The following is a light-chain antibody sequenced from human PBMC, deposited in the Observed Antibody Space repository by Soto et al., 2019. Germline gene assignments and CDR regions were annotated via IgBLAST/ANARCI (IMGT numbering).Light chain of an antibody. V-gene: IGKV3-20*01. Sequence: EIVLTQSPGTLSLSPGERATLSCRASQSVGSNYLAWYQQKPGQAPRLLIYGASSRATGIPDRFSGSGSGTDFTLTISRLEPEDFAVYYCQQYGRSPWTFGQGTKVDIK. CDR3: QQYGRSPWT. CDR2: GAS. CDR1: QSVGSNY. J-gene: IGKJ1*01.